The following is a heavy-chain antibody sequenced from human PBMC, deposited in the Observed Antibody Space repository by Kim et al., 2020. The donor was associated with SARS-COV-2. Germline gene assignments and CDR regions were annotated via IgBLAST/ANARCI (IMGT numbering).Heavy chain of an antibody. J-gene: IGHJ4*02. D-gene: IGHD3-3*01. Sequence: DAVKGRFTISRDNDKNSIFLQMNSLTVEDTDVYYCASRPHYDFWSGYFRGYWGQGTPVTVSS. V-gene: IGHV3-21*04. CDR3: ASRPHYDFWSGYFRGY.